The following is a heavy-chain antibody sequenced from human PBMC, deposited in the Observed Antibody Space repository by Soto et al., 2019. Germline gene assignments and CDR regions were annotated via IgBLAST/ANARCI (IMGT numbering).Heavy chain of an antibody. CDR3: VKNRGGGSYTNWSCAS. CDR2: IHGDGDYM. D-gene: IGHD1-26*01. CDR1: GFTFSCCA. V-gene: IGHV3-23*01. Sequence: EVQLLDSGGGLVQPGGSLRLSCAASGFTFSCCAMSWVRQAPGKGLEWVSTIHGDGDYMQYTDSVKGRFTIYRDNSRNTLYLQMDSLRGDDTAVYYCVKNRGGGSYTNWSCASCGRGTLVTVSS. J-gene: IGHJ2*01.